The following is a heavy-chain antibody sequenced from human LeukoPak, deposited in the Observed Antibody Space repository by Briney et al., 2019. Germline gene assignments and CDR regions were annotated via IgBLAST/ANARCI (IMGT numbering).Heavy chain of an antibody. CDR1: GGSISSHY. D-gene: IGHD6-13*01. V-gene: IGHV4-34*01. CDR3: ARGVAAADRSSDY. J-gene: IGHJ4*02. CDR2: INHSGST. Sequence: PSETLSLTCTVSGGSISSHYWSWIRQPPGKGLEWIGEINHSGSTNYNPSLKSRVTISVDTSKNQFSLKLSSVTAADTAVYYCARGVAAADRSSDYWGQGTLVTVSS.